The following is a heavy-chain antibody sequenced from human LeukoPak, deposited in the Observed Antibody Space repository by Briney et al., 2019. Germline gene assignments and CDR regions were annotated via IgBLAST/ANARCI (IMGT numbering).Heavy chain of an antibody. V-gene: IGHV1-58*01. CDR2: VIVDSGRT. CDR3: ATDSTPMVRGLIIAFAY. J-gene: IGHJ4*02. D-gene: IGHD3-10*01. Sequence: SVKVSCKASGLTLSGSAVQWVRQARGQRLEWLGWVIVDSGRTHFLQKLQDRVILTRDMSTNTAYMELTGLTSEDTAVYYCATDSTPMVRGLIIAFAYWGQGTQVTVSS. CDR1: GLTLSGSA.